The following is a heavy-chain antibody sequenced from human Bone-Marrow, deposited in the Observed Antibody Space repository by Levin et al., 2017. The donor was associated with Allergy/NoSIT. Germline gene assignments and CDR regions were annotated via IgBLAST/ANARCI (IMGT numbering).Heavy chain of an antibody. Sequence: GESLKISCAASGFTFSSYRMNWVRQAPGKGLEWVSSISGSSSYIDYADSMKGRFTISRDNAKNSLFLQMDSLRAEDTAVYYCARDSASGSYYHWYFDLWGRGTLVTVSS. J-gene: IGHJ2*01. D-gene: IGHD3-10*01. CDR3: ARDSASGSYYHWYFDL. CDR1: GFTFSSYR. V-gene: IGHV3-21*01. CDR2: ISGSSSYI.